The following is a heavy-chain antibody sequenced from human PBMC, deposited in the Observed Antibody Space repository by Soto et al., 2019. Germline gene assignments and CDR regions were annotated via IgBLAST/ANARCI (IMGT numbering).Heavy chain of an antibody. CDR2: IKHDGSAK. CDR1: GFIFSNYW. D-gene: IGHD7-27*01. V-gene: IGHV3-7*01. Sequence: EVQLVESGGGLVQPGGSLRLSCAASGFIFSNYWMSWVRQPPGKALEWVANIKHDGSAKYYTDSVKGRFTISRDNAKNSLYLQMNSLRVEDTAVYYCARTPTGDLDYWGQGTLVTVSS. J-gene: IGHJ4*02. CDR3: ARTPTGDLDY.